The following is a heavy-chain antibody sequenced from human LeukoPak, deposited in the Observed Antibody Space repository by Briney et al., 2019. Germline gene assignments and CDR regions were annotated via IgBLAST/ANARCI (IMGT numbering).Heavy chain of an antibody. Sequence: GGSLRLSCAASGFTFSSYSMNWVRQAPGKGLEWVAVISYDGSNKYYADSVKGRFTISRDNSKNTLYLQMNSLRAEDTAVYYCAKADSSSWYYYYYYYGMDVWGQGTTVTVSS. V-gene: IGHV3-30*18. CDR3: AKADSSSWYYYYYYYGMDV. D-gene: IGHD6-13*01. CDR2: ISYDGSNK. J-gene: IGHJ6*02. CDR1: GFTFSSYS.